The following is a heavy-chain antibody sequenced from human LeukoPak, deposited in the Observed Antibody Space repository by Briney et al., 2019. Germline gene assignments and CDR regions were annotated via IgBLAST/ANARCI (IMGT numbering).Heavy chain of an antibody. CDR1: GFTFSDHA. D-gene: IGHD7-27*01. CDR3: AKDGGLWVSAHWGDS. Sequence: GGSLRLSCAASGFTFSDHAMSWVRQTPAKGLESVSSISAGGDRTHYADSVKGRFTVSRDNSKNTLYLHMNSLRAEDTAVYYCAKDGGLWVSAHWGDSWGRGTLVTVSS. CDR2: ISAGGDRT. V-gene: IGHV3-23*01. J-gene: IGHJ4*02.